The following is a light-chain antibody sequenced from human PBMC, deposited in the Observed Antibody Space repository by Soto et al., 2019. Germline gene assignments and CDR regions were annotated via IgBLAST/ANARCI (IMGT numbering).Light chain of an antibody. V-gene: IGKV1-39*01. CDR2: AGS. J-gene: IGKJ5*01. Sequence: QMAPSPSSPCESVGDRVTITCRASQTISRYLSWYQQKPGKAHKLLIYAGSSLQSGVPSRFSGSGSGTDFTLTISSLQPDDFATYYCQQSYITPIAVGQGTRLEIK. CDR3: QQSYITPIA. CDR1: QTISRY.